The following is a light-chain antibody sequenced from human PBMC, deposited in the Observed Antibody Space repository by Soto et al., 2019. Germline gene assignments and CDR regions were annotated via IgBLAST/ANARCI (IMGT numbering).Light chain of an antibody. CDR2: EVS. J-gene: IGLJ1*01. CDR1: SSDIGAYIY. CDR3: SSYGGSNIPLYV. Sequence: QSVLTQPPSASGSPGQSVTISCTGTSSDIGAYIYVSWYQQHPGKAPKLMISEVSRRPSGVPERFSGSKSGNTASLTVSGLQAEDEADYYCSSYGGSNIPLYVFGTGTKVTVL. V-gene: IGLV2-8*01.